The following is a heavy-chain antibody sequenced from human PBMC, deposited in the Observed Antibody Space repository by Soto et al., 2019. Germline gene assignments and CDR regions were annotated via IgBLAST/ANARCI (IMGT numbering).Heavy chain of an antibody. CDR1: GFTFSSYA. CDR3: AKDPQSVVTAILFDY. J-gene: IGHJ4*02. D-gene: IGHD2-21*02. V-gene: IGHV3-23*01. Sequence: GGSLRLSCAASGFTFSSYAMSWVRQAPGKGLEWVSAISGSGGSTYYADSVKGRFTISRDNSKNTLYLQMNSLRAEDTAVHYCAKDPQSVVTAILFDYWGQGTLVTVSS. CDR2: ISGSGGST.